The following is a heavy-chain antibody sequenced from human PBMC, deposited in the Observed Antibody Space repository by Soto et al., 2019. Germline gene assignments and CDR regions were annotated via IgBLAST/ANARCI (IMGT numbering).Heavy chain of an antibody. V-gene: IGHV3-15*01. J-gene: IGHJ4*02. CDR3: TTDIVVVPAAMLARVY. CDR1: GFTFSNAW. Sequence: EVQLVESGGGLVKPGGSLRLSCAASGFTFSNAWMSWVRQAPGKGLEWVGRIKSKTDGGTTDYAAPVKGRFTISRDDSKHTLYLQMNSLKTEDTAVYYCTTDIVVVPAAMLARVYWGQGTLVTVSS. D-gene: IGHD2-2*01. CDR2: IKSKTDGGTT.